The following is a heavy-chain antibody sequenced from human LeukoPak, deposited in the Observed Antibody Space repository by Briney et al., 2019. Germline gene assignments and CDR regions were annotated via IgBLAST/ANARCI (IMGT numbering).Heavy chain of an antibody. Sequence: GGSLRLSCAASGFTFNDYGMSWVRQAPGKGLEWVSYISSGSSTIHYADSVKGRFTISRDNAKNLLYLQMNSLRAEDTAVYYCARIMTTVTTVEYWGQGTLVTVSS. CDR2: ISSGSSTI. CDR3: ARIMTTVTTVEY. J-gene: IGHJ4*02. CDR1: GFTFNDYG. D-gene: IGHD4-17*01. V-gene: IGHV3-48*01.